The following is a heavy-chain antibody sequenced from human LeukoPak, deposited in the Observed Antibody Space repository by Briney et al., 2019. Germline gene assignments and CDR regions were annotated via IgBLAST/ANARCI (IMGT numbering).Heavy chain of an antibody. CDR3: ARSCSSTSCSDY. V-gene: IGHV3-21*01. Sequence: GGSLRLSCAASGFTFSSYSMNWVRQAPGKGLEWVSSISSGSSYIYYADSVKGRFTISRDNAKNSLYLQMNSLRAEDTAVYYCARSCSSTSCSDYWGQGTLVTVSS. CDR1: GFTFSSYS. J-gene: IGHJ4*02. D-gene: IGHD2-2*01. CDR2: ISSGSSYI.